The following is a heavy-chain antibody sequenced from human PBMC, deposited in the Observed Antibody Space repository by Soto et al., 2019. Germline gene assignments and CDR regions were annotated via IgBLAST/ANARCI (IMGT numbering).Heavy chain of an antibody. CDR1: GFTCSDYY. D-gene: IGHD2-8*01. Sequence: PGGSLRLSCAASGFTCSDYYMSWICQAPGKGLEWVSYISSSGSTIYYADSVKGRFTISRDNAKNSLYLQMNSLRAEDTAVYYCARDNIVLMVYASFEYWGQGTLVTVSS. CDR2: ISSSGSTI. CDR3: ARDNIVLMVYASFEY. J-gene: IGHJ4*02. V-gene: IGHV3-11*01.